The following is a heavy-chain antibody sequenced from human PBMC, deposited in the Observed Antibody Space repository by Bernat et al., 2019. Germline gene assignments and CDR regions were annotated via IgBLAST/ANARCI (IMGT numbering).Heavy chain of an antibody. CDR3: ARDFLGIRMLPGASDI. J-gene: IGHJ4*02. CDR2: IWSGGSNK. Sequence: QVQLVESGGGVVQPGRSLTLSCAASGFSFSGYGMHWVRQAPGKGLEWVAVIWSGGSNKYYADFVKGRFTISRDNSQNTLLLQMNSLRAVDTAVYFCARDFLGIRMLPGASDIWGQGTLVTVSS. V-gene: IGHV3-33*01. CDR1: GFSFSGYG. D-gene: IGHD1-14*01.